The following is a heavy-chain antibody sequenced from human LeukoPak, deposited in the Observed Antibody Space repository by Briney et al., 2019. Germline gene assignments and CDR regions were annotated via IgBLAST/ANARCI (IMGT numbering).Heavy chain of an antibody. CDR1: GYSFTSYW. V-gene: IGHV5-10-1*01. Sequence: GASLQISCKGSGYSFTSYWISWVRQMPGKGLGWMGRIDPSDSYTNYSPSFQGHVTISADKSISTAYLQWSSLKASDTAMYYCASSFQGDCSSTSCYANYWGQGTLVTVSS. CDR2: IDPSDSYT. CDR3: ASSFQGDCSSTSCYANY. D-gene: IGHD2-2*01. J-gene: IGHJ4*02.